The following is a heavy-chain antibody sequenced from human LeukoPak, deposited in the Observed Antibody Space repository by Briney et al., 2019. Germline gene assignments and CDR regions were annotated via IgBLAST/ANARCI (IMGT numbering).Heavy chain of an antibody. CDR2: INPSGGST. V-gene: IGHV1-46*01. D-gene: IGHD3-10*01. J-gene: IGHJ4*02. Sequence: ASVKVSCKASGYTFTSYYMHWVRQAPGQGLEWMGIINPSGGSTNYAQTFRGRVTMTRDTSTSTVYMELSKDTAVYYCARAVVRGARNDYWGQGTLVTVSS. CDR3: ARAVVRGARNDY. CDR1: GYTFTSYY.